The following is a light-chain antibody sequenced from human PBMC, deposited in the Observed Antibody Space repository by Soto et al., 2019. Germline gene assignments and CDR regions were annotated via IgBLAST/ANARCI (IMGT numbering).Light chain of an antibody. CDR3: SSYVGSKV. Sequence: QSVLTQPPSASGSLGQSVTISCTGTSSDVGGYNYVSWYQQHPGKAPKLMISEVSKRPSGVPDRFSGSKSGNTASLTVSGLQAEDEADYYCSSYVGSKVFGGGTKVTVL. J-gene: IGLJ3*02. V-gene: IGLV2-8*01. CDR1: SSDVGGYNY. CDR2: EVS.